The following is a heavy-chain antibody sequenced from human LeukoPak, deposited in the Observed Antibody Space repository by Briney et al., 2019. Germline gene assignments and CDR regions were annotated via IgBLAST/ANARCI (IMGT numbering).Heavy chain of an antibody. V-gene: IGHV3-7*01. CDR2: IKQDGSEK. Sequence: GGSLRLSCAASGFTFSSYWMSWVRQAPGKGLEWVANIKQDGSEKYYVDSVKGRFTISRDNAKNLLYLQMNSLRAEDTAVYYCARDVGSGWFDYWGQGILVTVSS. CDR3: ARDVGSGWFDY. J-gene: IGHJ4*02. CDR1: GFTFSSYW. D-gene: IGHD6-19*01.